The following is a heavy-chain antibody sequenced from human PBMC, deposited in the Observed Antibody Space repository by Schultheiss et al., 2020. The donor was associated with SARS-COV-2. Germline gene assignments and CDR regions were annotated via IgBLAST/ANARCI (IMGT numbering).Heavy chain of an antibody. CDR3: AKGHRRITMVRGVDQDFDY. J-gene: IGHJ4*02. Sequence: GGSLRLSCAASGFTFSSYAMHWVRQAPGKGLEWVSAISGSGGSTYYADSVKGRFTISRDNSKNTLYLQMNSLRAEDTAVYYCAKGHRRITMVRGVDQDFDYWGQGTLVTVSS. CDR1: GFTFSSYA. V-gene: IGHV3-23*01. CDR2: ISGSGGST. D-gene: IGHD3-10*01.